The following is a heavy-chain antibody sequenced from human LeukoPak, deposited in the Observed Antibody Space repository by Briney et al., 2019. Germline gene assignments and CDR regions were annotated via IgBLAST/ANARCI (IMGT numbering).Heavy chain of an antibody. CDR1: GDSVSSNSAA. J-gene: IGHJ5*02. D-gene: IGHD6-19*01. CDR2: THYRSKWYN. CDR3: AYSSGWDPYNWFDP. V-gene: IGHV6-1*01. Sequence: SQTLSLTCAISGDSVSSNSAAWNWIRQSPSRGLEWLGRTHYRSKWYNDYAVSVKSRITINPDTSKNQFSLQLNSVTPEDTAVYYCAYSSGWDPYNWFDPWGQGALVTVSS.